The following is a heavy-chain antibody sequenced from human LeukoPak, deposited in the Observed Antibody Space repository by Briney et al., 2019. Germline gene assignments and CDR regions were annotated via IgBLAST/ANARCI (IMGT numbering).Heavy chain of an antibody. D-gene: IGHD4-17*01. CDR1: GFTFSSYS. CDR2: ISSSSSYI. J-gene: IGHJ4*02. Sequence: PGGSLRLSCAASGFTFSSYSLNWVRQAPGKGLEWVSSISSSSSYIYYADSVKGRFTISRDNAKNSLYLQMNSLRAEDTAVYYCARDGYGDPGGFRDYWGQGTLVTVSS. CDR3: ARDGYGDPGGFRDY. V-gene: IGHV3-21*01.